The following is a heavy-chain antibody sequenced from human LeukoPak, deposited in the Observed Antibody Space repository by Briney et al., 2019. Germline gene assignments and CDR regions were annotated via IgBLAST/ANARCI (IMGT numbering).Heavy chain of an antibody. CDR2: IRYDGSNK. V-gene: IGHV3-30*02. CDR3: AKDPHLYYYDSSPLLDY. D-gene: IGHD3-22*01. CDR1: GFTFSSYG. J-gene: IGHJ4*02. Sequence: PGGSLRLSCAASGFTFSSYGMHWVRQAPGKGLEWVAFIRYDGSNKYYADSVKGRFTISRDNSKNTLYLQMNSLRAEDTAVYYCAKDPHLYYYDSSPLLDYWGQGTLVTVSS.